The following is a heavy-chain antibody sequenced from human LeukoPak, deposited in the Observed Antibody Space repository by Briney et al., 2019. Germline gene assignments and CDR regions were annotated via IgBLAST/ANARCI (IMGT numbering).Heavy chain of an antibody. V-gene: IGHV3-53*05. CDR3: ARDPYSGSYYAFDY. J-gene: IGHJ4*02. D-gene: IGHD1-26*01. Sequence: GGSLRLSCAASGFTVSSNYMSWVRQAPGKGLEWVSVIYSGGSTYYADSVKGRFTISRDNSKNTLYLQMNSLRAEDTAVYYCARDPYSGSYYAFDYWGQGTLVTVSS. CDR1: GFTVSSNY. CDR2: IYSGGST.